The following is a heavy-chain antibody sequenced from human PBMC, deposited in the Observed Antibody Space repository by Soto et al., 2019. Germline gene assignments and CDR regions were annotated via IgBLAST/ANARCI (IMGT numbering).Heavy chain of an antibody. V-gene: IGHV4-30-2*01. CDR3: ARVPGT. Sequence: SETLSLTCAVSGGSISSGGYSWSWIRQPPGKGLEWIGYIYHSGSTYYNPSLKSRVTISVDRSKNQFSLKLSSVTDADTAVYYCARVPGTWGQGTLVNVSS. J-gene: IGHJ5*02. CDR2: IYHSGST. CDR1: GGSISSGGYS.